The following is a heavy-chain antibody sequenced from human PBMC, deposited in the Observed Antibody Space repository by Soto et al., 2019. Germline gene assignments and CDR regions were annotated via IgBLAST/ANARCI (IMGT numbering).Heavy chain of an antibody. Sequence: QVQLVQSESEAKKPGASVKVSCEASGYTFTNYGISWVRQAPGQGLEFMGWINTYNGNTKYPQKFQGRVTMTADTSTSTAYMELRSLRSDDTAVYYCCSSQTPTSFDYWGQGTLVTVSS. CDR3: CSSQTPTSFDY. CDR1: GYTFTNYG. J-gene: IGHJ4*02. D-gene: IGHD2-15*01. CDR2: INTYNGNT. V-gene: IGHV1-18*01.